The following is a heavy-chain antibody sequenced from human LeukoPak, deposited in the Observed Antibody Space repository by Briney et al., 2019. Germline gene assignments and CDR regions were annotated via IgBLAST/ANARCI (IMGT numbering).Heavy chain of an antibody. CDR2: ISWNSGSI. Sequence: GGSLRLSCAASGFTFDDYAMHWVRQAPGKGLEWVSGISWNSGSIGYADSVKGRFTISRDNAKNSLYLQMNSLRAEDTALYYCAKGPWLQLHDYFDYWGQGTLVTVSS. J-gene: IGHJ4*02. CDR3: AKGPWLQLHDYFDY. D-gene: IGHD5-12*01. CDR1: GFTFDDYA. V-gene: IGHV3-9*01.